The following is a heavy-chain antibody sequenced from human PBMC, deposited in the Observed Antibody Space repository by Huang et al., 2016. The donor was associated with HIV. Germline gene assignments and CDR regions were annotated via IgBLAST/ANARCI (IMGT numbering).Heavy chain of an antibody. CDR2: IYQSGTT. D-gene: IGHD6-13*01. Sequence: QLQLQESGPGLVKPSETLSLTCTVSGGSISSSSYYWGWIRQPPGKGLEWIGSIYQSGTTYYQPSLKSRVTISGDTSRTQFSLKLSSVTAADTAVYYCAAHGRIVGIPAAPLRFDPWGQGTLVTVSS. CDR3: AAHGRIVGIPAAPLRFDP. CDR1: GGSISSSSYY. J-gene: IGHJ5*02. V-gene: IGHV4-39*01.